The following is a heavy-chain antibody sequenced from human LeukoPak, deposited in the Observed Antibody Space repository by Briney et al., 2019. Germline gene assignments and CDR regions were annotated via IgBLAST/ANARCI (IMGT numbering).Heavy chain of an antibody. J-gene: IGHJ4*02. D-gene: IGHD5-18*01. Sequence: GGSLRLSCAASGFTFSSYAMSWVRQAPEKGLEWVGRIKSKTDGGTTDYAAPVKGRFTISRDDSKNTLYLQMNSLKTEDTAVYYCTNSYDFTYYFDYWGQGTLVTVSS. V-gene: IGHV3-15*01. CDR3: TNSYDFTYYFDY. CDR2: IKSKTDGGTT. CDR1: GFTFSSYA.